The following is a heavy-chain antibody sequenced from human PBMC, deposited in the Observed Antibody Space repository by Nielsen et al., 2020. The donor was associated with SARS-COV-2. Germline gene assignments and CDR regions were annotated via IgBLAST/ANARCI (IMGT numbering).Heavy chain of an antibody. J-gene: IGHJ4*02. Sequence: GESLKISCAASGFTFSSYWMSWVRQAPGKGLEWVANIKQDGSEKYYVDSVKGRFTISRDNAKNSLYLQMNSLRAEDTAMYYCARDSITGTSDYWGQGTLVTVSS. CDR1: GFTFSSYW. V-gene: IGHV3-7*03. CDR3: ARDSITGTSDY. D-gene: IGHD1/OR15-1a*01. CDR2: IKQDGSEK.